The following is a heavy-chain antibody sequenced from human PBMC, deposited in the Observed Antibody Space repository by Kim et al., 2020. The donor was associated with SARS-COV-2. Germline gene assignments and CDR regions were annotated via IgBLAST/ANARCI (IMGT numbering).Heavy chain of an antibody. D-gene: IGHD2-8*01. Sequence: GGSLRLSCAVSGFTLRSYWMSWVRQAPGRGLERVANINQDGSEKIYVDSVKGRFTITRDNTKNSLYLQMNRLTAEDTAVYYCARDRSGYCTTTTCYDNWFDPWGQGTLVTVSS. V-gene: IGHV3-7*01. CDR3: ARDRSGYCTTTTCYDNWFDP. J-gene: IGHJ5*02. CDR2: INQDGSEK. CDR1: GFTLRSYW.